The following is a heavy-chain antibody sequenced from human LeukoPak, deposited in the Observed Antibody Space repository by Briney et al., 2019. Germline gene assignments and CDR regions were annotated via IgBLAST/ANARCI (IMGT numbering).Heavy chain of an antibody. Sequence: SVKVSCKASGGTFSSYAISWVRQAPGQGLEWMGGIIPILGIANYAQKFQGRVTITADKSTSTAYMELSSLRSEDTAVYYCARGGPGTNWFDPWGQGTLVTVSS. CDR1: GGTFSSYA. CDR3: ARGGPGTNWFDP. J-gene: IGHJ5*02. D-gene: IGHD1-1*01. CDR2: IIPILGIA. V-gene: IGHV1-69*10.